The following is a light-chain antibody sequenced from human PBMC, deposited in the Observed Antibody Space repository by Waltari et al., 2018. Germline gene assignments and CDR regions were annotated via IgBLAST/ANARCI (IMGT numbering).Light chain of an antibody. J-gene: IGLJ3*02. CDR1: SGHISNV. V-gene: IGLV4-69*01. CDR3: QTGGHGTWV. CDR2: VNSDGSH. Sequence: QLVLTQSPSASASLGASVKLTCTQSSGHISNVSAWRQQHPKKGPRYLMKVNSDGSHRKGDEIPDRFSGSSSGAERYLTISSLQSEDEADYYCQTGGHGTWVFGGGTKLTVL.